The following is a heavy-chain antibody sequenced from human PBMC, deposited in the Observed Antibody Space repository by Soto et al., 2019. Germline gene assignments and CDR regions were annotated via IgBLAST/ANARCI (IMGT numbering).Heavy chain of an antibody. CDR2: IYYSGST. J-gene: IGHJ6*04. V-gene: IGHV4-59*01. Sequence: SETLSLTCTVSGGSISSYYWSWIRQPPGKGLEWIGYIYYSGSTNYNPSLKSRVTISVDTSKNQFSLKLSSVTAADTAVYYCAKLWFGELYLLDVWGKGTTVTVSS. CDR1: GGSISSYY. D-gene: IGHD3-10*01. CDR3: AKLWFGELYLLDV.